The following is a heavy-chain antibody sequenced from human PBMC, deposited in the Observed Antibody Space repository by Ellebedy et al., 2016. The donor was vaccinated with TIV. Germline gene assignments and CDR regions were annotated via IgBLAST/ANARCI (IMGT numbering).Heavy chain of an antibody. Sequence: GESLKISCAASGFTFSSYAMHWVRQAPGKGLEWVAVISYDGSNKYYADSVKGRFTISRDNSKNTLYLQMNSLRAEDTAVYYCAREGDGYSVFDYWGQGTLVTVSS. CDR1: GFTFSSYA. V-gene: IGHV3-30*11. CDR2: ISYDGSNK. CDR3: AREGDGYSVFDY. J-gene: IGHJ4*02. D-gene: IGHD5-24*01.